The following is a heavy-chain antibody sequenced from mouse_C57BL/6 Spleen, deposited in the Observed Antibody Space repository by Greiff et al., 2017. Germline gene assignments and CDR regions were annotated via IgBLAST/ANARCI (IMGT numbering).Heavy chain of an antibody. CDR3: RRSTTVGGPFAD. CDR2: IDPETGGT. J-gene: IGHJ3*01. D-gene: IGHD1-1*01. Sequence: QVQLQQSGAELVRPGASVTLSCKASGYTFTDYEMHWVKQTPVHGLEWIGAIDPETGGTAYNQKFKGKAILTADKSSSTAYMELRSLTPEDSAVYYCRRSTTVGGPFADWGQGTLVTVSA. V-gene: IGHV1-15*01. CDR1: GYTFTDYE.